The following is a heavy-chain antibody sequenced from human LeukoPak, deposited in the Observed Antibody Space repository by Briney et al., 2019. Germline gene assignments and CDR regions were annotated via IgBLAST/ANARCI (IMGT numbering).Heavy chain of an antibody. CDR2: IYPGDSDT. CDR1: GYSFNTDW. D-gene: IGHD6-13*01. Sequence: GESLKISCKGSGYSFNTDWIAWVRQMPGKGLEWMGIIYPGDSDTRYSPSFQGQVTISADKSISTAYLQWTSLKASGTAIYYCARLFSSTWFLKPWGQGTLVTVSS. J-gene: IGHJ5*02. CDR3: ARLFSSTWFLKP. V-gene: IGHV5-51*01.